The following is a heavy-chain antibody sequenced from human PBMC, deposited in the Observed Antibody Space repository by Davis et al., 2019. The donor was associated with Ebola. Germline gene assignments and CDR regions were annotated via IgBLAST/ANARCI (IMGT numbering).Heavy chain of an antibody. J-gene: IGHJ4*02. CDR3: ARDRDWNYLRDLDY. CDR2: ISAYNGNT. CDR1: GYTFTSYG. Sequence: AASVKVSCKASGYTFTSYGISWVRQAPGQGLEWMGWISAYNGNTNYAQKLQGRVTMTTDTSTSTAYMELRSLRSDDTAVYYCARDRDWNYLRDLDYWGQGTLVTVSS. D-gene: IGHD1-7*01. V-gene: IGHV1-18*01.